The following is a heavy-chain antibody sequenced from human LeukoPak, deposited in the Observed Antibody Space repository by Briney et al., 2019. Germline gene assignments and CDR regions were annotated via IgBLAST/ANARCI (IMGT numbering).Heavy chain of an antibody. D-gene: IGHD5-18*01. J-gene: IGHJ4*02. V-gene: IGHV3-23*01. Sequence: GGSLRLSCAASGFTFSSSAMSWVRQAPGKGLQWVSSISGSGDRTYYADSVKGRFTISRDNAKNSLYLQMNSLRAEDTALYYCARAWGYSYGYPLVWGQGTLVTVSS. CDR3: ARAWGYSYGYPLV. CDR1: GFTFSSSA. CDR2: ISGSGDRT.